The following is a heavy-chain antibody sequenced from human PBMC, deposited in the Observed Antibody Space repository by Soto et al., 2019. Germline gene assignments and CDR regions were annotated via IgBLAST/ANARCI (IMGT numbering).Heavy chain of an antibody. CDR2: TGATGRTT. J-gene: IGHJ4*02. CDR3: AGWNYDY. CDR1: GFTFNIYA. D-gene: IGHD1-7*01. V-gene: IGHV3-23*01. Sequence: QPGGSLRLSCAASGFTFNIYAMTWVRQAPGKGLEWVSTTGATGRTTYYADSVKGRFTVSRDNSKNTLYLQMDSLRPEDTAQYYCAGWNYDYWGQGTQVTVSS.